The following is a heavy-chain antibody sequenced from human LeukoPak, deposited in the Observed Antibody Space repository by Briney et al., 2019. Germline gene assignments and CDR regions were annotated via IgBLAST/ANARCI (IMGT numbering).Heavy chain of an antibody. CDR3: AKSESSVTTFFDY. D-gene: IGHD4-17*01. CDR1: GFTFPTYA. V-gene: IGHV3-23*01. J-gene: IGHJ4*02. Sequence: GGSLRLSCAASGFTFPTYAMTWVRQAPGKGLEWVSGISHSGGSTYYADSVKGRFNISRDNSKNTLYLQINSLRADDTAVYYCAKSESSVTTFFDYWGQGTLVTVSS. CDR2: ISHSGGST.